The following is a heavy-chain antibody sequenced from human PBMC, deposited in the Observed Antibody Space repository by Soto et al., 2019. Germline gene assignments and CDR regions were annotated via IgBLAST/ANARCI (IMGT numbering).Heavy chain of an antibody. J-gene: IGHJ4*02. CDR3: APPPPWTLLKASRFYFEY. Sequence: WLCXRLSGSSGVCSFRNFSSGLFRHAPGEGRESVSAISASGDTTYYADSVKGRFTISRDNSKNTLYLQMNSLRAEDTALYYSAPPPPWTLLKASRFYFEYRGQRALVKVYS. CDR1: VCSFRNFS. CDR2: ISASGDTT. D-gene: IGHD2-15*01. V-gene: IGHV3-23*01.